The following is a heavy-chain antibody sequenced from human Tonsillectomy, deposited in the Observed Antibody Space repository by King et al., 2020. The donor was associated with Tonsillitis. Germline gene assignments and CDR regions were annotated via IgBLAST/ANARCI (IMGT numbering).Heavy chain of an antibody. J-gene: IGHJ5*02. Sequence: EVQLVESGGGLVQPGRSLRLSCRTSGFTFADYALSWFRQAPGKGLEWVGFITSKTYGGTPEYAASVKGRFTISRDDSKSIAYLQMNSLKTEDTAVYYCTKDFDRGSSDLGGRGTLVTVSS. D-gene: IGHD3-9*01. CDR1: GFTFADYA. V-gene: IGHV3-49*03. CDR2: ITSKTYGGTP. CDR3: TKDFDRGSSDL.